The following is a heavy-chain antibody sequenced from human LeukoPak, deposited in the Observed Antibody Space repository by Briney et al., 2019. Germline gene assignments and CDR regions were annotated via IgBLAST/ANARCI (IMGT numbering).Heavy chain of an antibody. CDR3: AKGAYDFLEIAYFDY. D-gene: IGHD3-3*01. J-gene: IGHJ4*02. CDR2: VIGSSGAT. Sequence: GGSLRLSCAASGFSFTKYAMNWVRQAPGKGLEWVAVVIGSSGATDYADSVKGRFTISRDNSKNTLFLQMNSLRAEDTAIYYCAKGAYDFLEIAYFDYRGQGALVTVSS. CDR1: GFSFTKYA. V-gene: IGHV3-23*01.